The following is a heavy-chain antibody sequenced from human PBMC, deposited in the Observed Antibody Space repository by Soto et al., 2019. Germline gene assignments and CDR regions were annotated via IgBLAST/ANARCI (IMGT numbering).Heavy chain of an antibody. CDR3: ARTIVLGVATNESSYYYGMDV. D-gene: IGHD5-12*01. Sequence: QVQLVQSGAEVKKPGASVKVSCKASGYTFTGYYMHWVRQAPGQGLEWMGWINPNSGGTNYAQKFQGWVTMTRDTSISTAYMELSRLRSDDTAVYYCARTIVLGVATNESSYYYGMDVWGQGTTVTVSS. CDR2: INPNSGGT. V-gene: IGHV1-2*04. J-gene: IGHJ6*02. CDR1: GYTFTGYY.